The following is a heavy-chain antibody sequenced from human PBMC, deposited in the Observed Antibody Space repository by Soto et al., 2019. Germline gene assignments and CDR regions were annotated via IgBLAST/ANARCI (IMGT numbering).Heavy chain of an antibody. J-gene: IGHJ6*02. Sequence: PGESLKISCKGSGYSFTSYWIGWVRQMPGKGLEWMGIIYPGDSDTRYSPSFQGQVTISADKSISTAYLQWSSLKASDTAMYYCARHSGSVAATPPYYYYYGMDVWGQGTTVTVSS. CDR3: ARHSGSVAATPPYYYYYGMDV. CDR2: IYPGDSDT. CDR1: GYSFTSYW. D-gene: IGHD2-15*01. V-gene: IGHV5-51*01.